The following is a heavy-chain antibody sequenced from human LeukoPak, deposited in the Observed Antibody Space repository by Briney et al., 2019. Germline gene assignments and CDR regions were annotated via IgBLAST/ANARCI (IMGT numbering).Heavy chain of an antibody. V-gene: IGHV3-23*01. J-gene: IGHJ4*02. CDR1: GFTFSSYG. D-gene: IGHD6-19*01. CDR3: ANAAVAVYYFDY. CDR2: ISGSGGST. Sequence: GSLRLSCAASGFTFSSYGMHWVRQAPGKGLEWVSAISGSGGSTYYADSVKGRFTISRDNSKNTLYLQMNSLRAEDTAVYYCANAAVAVYYFDYWGQGTLVTVSS.